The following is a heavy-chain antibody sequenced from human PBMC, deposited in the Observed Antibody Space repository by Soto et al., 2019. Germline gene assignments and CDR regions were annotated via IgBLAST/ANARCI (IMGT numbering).Heavy chain of an antibody. D-gene: IGHD3-10*01. CDR1: GFTFSSYA. CDR2: IWYDGSNK. V-gene: IGHV3-30*18. CDR3: AKARHGSGTDTDVDH. Sequence: QVQLVESGGGVVQPGRSLRLSCAASGFTFSSYAMHWVRQAPGNGLEWVAVIWYDGSNKNYADSVKGRFTISRDNSKNALDLQMNSLDTEDTNEYYCAKARHGSGTDTDVDHWGQGILVAVSS. J-gene: IGHJ4*02.